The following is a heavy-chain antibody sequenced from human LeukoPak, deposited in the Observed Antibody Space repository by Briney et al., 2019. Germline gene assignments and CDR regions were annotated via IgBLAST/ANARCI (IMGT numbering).Heavy chain of an antibody. CDR2: IKPDGSEK. V-gene: IGHV3-7*01. D-gene: IGHD7-27*01. Sequence: SGGSLRLSCAASGFTFSDYWMSWVRQAPGKGLEWVANIKPDGSEKYYVDSVRGRFTISRDNAKNSLYLQVDSLRAEDTAVYYYARPTNWGLGDCWGQGTLVTVSS. CDR3: ARPTNWGLGDC. CDR1: GFTFSDYW. J-gene: IGHJ4*02.